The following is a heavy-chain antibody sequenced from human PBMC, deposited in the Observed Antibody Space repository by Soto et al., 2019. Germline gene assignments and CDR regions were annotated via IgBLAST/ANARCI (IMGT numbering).Heavy chain of an antibody. CDR3: ATAPDTFSPAGYYVNWFDP. V-gene: IGHV4-39*01. CDR2: TYIGGMT. CDR1: GASFTDGSLF. D-gene: IGHD3-22*01. J-gene: IGHJ5*02. Sequence: SETLSLTCTVSGASFTDGSLFWGWIRQSPGKGVEWIASTYIGGMTYYNPSLRSRVTISVDTSKSQFSLRLNSVTAADTAVYYCATAPDTFSPAGYYVNWFDPWGNGTLVTVSS.